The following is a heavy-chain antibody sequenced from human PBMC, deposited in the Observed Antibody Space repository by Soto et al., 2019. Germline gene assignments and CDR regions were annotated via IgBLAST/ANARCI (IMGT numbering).Heavy chain of an antibody. Sequence: GGSLRLSCAASGFTFSNYGMHWVRQAPGKGLEWVTVIWYDGSNKYYAESVKGRFTISRDNSKNTLYLQMDSLRAEDTAFYYCTRGAGGYYYYMDVWGKGTAVTVSS. V-gene: IGHV3-33*01. CDR3: TRGAGGYYYYMDV. CDR1: GFTFSNYG. CDR2: IWYDGSNK. J-gene: IGHJ6*03.